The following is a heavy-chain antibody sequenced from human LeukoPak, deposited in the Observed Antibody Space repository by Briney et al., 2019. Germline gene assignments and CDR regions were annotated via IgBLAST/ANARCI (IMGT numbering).Heavy chain of an antibody. CDR1: GFTFDDYA. J-gene: IGHJ4*02. D-gene: IGHD6-19*01. Sequence: TGGSLRLSCAASGFTFDDYAMHWVRQAPGKGLEWVSGISGSGGSTYYADSVKGRFTISRDNSKNTLYLQMNSLRAEDTAVYYCATPSSGWPPYFDYWGQGTLVTVSS. CDR2: ISGSGGST. V-gene: IGHV3-23*01. CDR3: ATPSSGWPPYFDY.